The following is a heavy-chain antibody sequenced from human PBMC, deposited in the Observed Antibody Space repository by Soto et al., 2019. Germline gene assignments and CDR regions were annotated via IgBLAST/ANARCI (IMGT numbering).Heavy chain of an antibody. CDR1: GYTFTSYY. Sequence: ASVKVSCKASGYTFTSYYMHWVRQAPGQGLEWMGIINPSGGSTSYAQKFQGRVTMTGDTSTGTVYMELSSLRSEDTAVYYCARDKGLIAARPEPGNWFDPWGQGTLVTVSS. V-gene: IGHV1-46*01. D-gene: IGHD6-6*01. CDR2: INPSGGST. J-gene: IGHJ5*02. CDR3: ARDKGLIAARPEPGNWFDP.